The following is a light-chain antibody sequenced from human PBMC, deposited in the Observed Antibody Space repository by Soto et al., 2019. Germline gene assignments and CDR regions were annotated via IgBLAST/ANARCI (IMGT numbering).Light chain of an antibody. Sequence: DIQMTQYPSSLSASVGDRVTITCRASQSVSNLVNWYQQKPGKAPKLRIYSASSLQSGVPSRFSGSGSGTDFTLTISSLQPEDGATYYCQQSHNTPRTFGQGTKVEIK. CDR3: QQSHNTPRT. V-gene: IGKV1-39*01. CDR1: QSVSNL. CDR2: SAS. J-gene: IGKJ1*01.